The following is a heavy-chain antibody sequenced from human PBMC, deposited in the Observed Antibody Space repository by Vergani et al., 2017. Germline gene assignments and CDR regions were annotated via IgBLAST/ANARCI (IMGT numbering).Heavy chain of an antibody. V-gene: IGHV4-61*02. CDR3: AGAAAYSFGYDGGWFDP. J-gene: IGHJ5*02. CDR1: GGSISSGTYY. Sequence: QVQLQESGPGLVKPSQTLSLTCTVSGGSISSGTYYWSWIRQPAGKGLEWIGRIYTSGSTNYNPSLKSRVTISVDTSKNQFSLKLSSVTAADTAVYYCAGAAAYSFGYDGGWFDPWGQGTLVTVSS. D-gene: IGHD5-18*01. CDR2: IYTSGST.